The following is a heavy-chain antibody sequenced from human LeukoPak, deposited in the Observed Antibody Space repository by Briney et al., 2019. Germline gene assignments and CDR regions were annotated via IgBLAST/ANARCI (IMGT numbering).Heavy chain of an antibody. CDR3: ARGGSARWLAFDY. Sequence: GSLRLSCAASGFTFSSYAMSWVRQAPGKGLEWIGEINHSGSTNYNPSLKSRVTISIDTSKNQFSLKLSSVTAADTAVYYCARGGSARWLAFDYWGQGTLVTVSS. D-gene: IGHD6-19*01. J-gene: IGHJ4*02. CDR1: GFTFSSYA. V-gene: IGHV4-34*01. CDR2: INHSGST.